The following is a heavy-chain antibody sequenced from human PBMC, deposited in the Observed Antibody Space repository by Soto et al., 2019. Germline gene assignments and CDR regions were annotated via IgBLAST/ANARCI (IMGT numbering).Heavy chain of an antibody. J-gene: IGHJ4*02. CDR1: GGTFSSYT. CDR2: INPSGGST. D-gene: IGHD4-4*01. CDR3: ARDTGLRDGYSFDY. V-gene: IGHV1-46*01. Sequence: ASVKVSCKASGGTFSSYTISWVRQAPGQGLEWMGIINPSGGSTSYAQKFQGRVTMTRDTSTSTVYMELSSLRSEDTAVYYCARDTGLRDGYSFDYWGQGTLVTVSS.